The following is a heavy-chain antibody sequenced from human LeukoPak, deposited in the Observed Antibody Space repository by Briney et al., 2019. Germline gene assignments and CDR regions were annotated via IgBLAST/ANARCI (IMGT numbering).Heavy chain of an antibody. CDR2: IIPILGIA. Sequence: GSTVKVSCKASGGTFSSYAISWVRQAPGQGLEWMGRIIPILGIANYAQKFQGRVTITADKSTSTAYMELSSLRSEDTAVYYCARAFLIAAAGYYFDYWGQGTLVT. J-gene: IGHJ4*02. CDR1: GGTFSSYA. D-gene: IGHD6-13*01. CDR3: ARAFLIAAAGYYFDY. V-gene: IGHV1-69*04.